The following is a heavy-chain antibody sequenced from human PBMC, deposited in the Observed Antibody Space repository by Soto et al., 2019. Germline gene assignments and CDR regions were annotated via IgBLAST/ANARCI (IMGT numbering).Heavy chain of an antibody. CDR1: GYSVSSGSY. CDR2: IYHGGTT. D-gene: IGHD3-16*02. V-gene: IGHV4-38-2*02. CDR3: ANAHVIVVDGSTFPT. J-gene: IGHJ4*01. Sequence: PSETLSLTGTRSGYSVSSGSYWGWIRQPPGRGPEWIASIYHGGTTFYNPSLKSRVTVSVDKSNNKFSLKLRSVTAADTAVYYCANAHVIVVDGSTFPTRGHGTLVSVSS.